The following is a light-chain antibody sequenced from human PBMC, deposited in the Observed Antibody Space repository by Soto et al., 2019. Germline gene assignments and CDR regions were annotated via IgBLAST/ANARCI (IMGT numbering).Light chain of an antibody. CDR2: DVR. CDR1: SRDVGGYNY. V-gene: IGLV2-14*01. Sequence: ALTQPASVSGSPGQSITISCTGTSRDVGGYNYVSWYQQHPGKAPKLMIYDVRNRPSGVSNRFSGSKSVNTASLTISGLQAEDEADYYCSSYTTISTYVFGTGAKVTVL. CDR3: SSYTTISTYV. J-gene: IGLJ1*01.